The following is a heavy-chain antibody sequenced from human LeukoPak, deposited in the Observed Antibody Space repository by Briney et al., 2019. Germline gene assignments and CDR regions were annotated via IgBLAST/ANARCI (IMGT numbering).Heavy chain of an antibody. V-gene: IGHV3-7*01. CDR3: ARDGDSFDQ. Sequence: HPGGSLRLSCAASGFTFSTYSMNWVRQAPGKGLEWVADIKQDGSVKYYVDSVKGRFTISRDNAENSLFLQMNSLRAEDTAVYYCARDGDSFDQWGQGTLVTVSS. J-gene: IGHJ4*02. CDR2: IKQDGSVK. CDR1: GFTFSTYS.